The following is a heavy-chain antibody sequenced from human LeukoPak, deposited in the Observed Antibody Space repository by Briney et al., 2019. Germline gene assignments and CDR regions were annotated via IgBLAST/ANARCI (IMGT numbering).Heavy chain of an antibody. CDR2: INPNSGGT. Sequence: ASVKVSCKASGGTFSSYAISWVRQAPGQGLEWMGWINPNSGGTNYAQEFQGRVTMTRDTSISTAYMELSRLRSDDTAVYYCARADPYYYDSSGYYYEDYWGQGTLVTVSS. V-gene: IGHV1-2*02. CDR1: GGTFSSYA. J-gene: IGHJ4*02. CDR3: ARADPYYYDSSGYYYEDY. D-gene: IGHD3-22*01.